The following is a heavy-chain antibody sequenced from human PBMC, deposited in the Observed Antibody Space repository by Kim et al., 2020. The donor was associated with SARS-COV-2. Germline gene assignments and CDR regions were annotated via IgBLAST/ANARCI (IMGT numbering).Heavy chain of an antibody. V-gene: IGHV1-24*01. CDR2: FDPEDGET. Sequence: ASVKVSCKVSGYTLTELSMHWVRQAPGKGLEWMGGFDPEDGETIYAQKFQGRVTMTEDTSTDTAYMELSSLRSEDTAVYYCATGHCSSTSCYEDWFDPWGQGTLVTVSS. CDR1: GYTLTELS. J-gene: IGHJ5*02. CDR3: ATGHCSSTSCYEDWFDP. D-gene: IGHD2-2*01.